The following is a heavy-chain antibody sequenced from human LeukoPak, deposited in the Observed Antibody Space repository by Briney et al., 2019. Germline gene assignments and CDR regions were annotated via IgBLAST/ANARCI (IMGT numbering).Heavy chain of an antibody. CDR3: ARRAGGYSHPYDY. Sequence: GGSLRLSCAASGFTFSSYAMHWVRQAPGKGLEWVAVISYDGSNKYYADSVKGRFTISRDNSKNTLYLQMNSLRAEDTAVYYCARRAGGYSHPYDYWGQGTLVTVSS. CDR1: GFTFSSYA. J-gene: IGHJ4*02. CDR2: ISYDGSNK. V-gene: IGHV3-30*04. D-gene: IGHD4-23*01.